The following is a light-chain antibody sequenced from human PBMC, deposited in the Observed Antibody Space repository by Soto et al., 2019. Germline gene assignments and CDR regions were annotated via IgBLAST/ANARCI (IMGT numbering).Light chain of an antibody. CDR2: DAS. Sequence: IVLTHSPATLSLSPGERATLSCRASQSVGSYLAWYQQKPGQAPRLLFSDASNRATGIPARFSGSGSGTDFTLTISSLEPEDFAVYYCQQRNNWPRLTFGQGTRLEIK. V-gene: IGKV3-11*01. J-gene: IGKJ5*01. CDR3: QQRNNWPRLT. CDR1: QSVGSY.